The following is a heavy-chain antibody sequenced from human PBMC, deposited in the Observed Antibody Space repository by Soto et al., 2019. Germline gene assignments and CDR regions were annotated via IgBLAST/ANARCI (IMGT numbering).Heavy chain of an antibody. CDR3: ARTVGCQYGMDV. CDR2: INAGNGNT. D-gene: IGHD6-19*01. CDR1: GYTFTSYA. V-gene: IGHV1-3*01. Sequence: ASVKVSCKASGYTFTSYAMHWVRQAPGQRLEWMGWINAGNGNTKYSQKFQGRVTITRDTSASTAYMELSSLRSEDTAVYYCARTVGCQYGMDVWGQGTTVTVSS. J-gene: IGHJ6*02.